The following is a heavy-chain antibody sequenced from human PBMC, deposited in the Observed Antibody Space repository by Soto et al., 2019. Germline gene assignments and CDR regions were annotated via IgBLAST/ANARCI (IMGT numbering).Heavy chain of an antibody. CDR2: FDPEGGST. CDR1: GYTLTELS. Sequence: ASVKVSCKVSGYTLTELSMHWVRQAPGKGLEWMGGFDPEGGSTSYAQKFQGRVTMTRDTSTSTVYMELSSLRSEDTAVYYCARDSNPRWRMKVGIAAADYYYYYGMDVWGQGTTVTVSS. V-gene: IGHV1-24*01. CDR3: ARDSNPRWRMKVGIAAADYYYYYGMDV. J-gene: IGHJ6*02. D-gene: IGHD6-13*01.